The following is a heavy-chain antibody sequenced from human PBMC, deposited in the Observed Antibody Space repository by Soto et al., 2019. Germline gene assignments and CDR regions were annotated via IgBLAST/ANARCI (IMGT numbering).Heavy chain of an antibody. Sequence: ASVKVSCKASGYTFTSYAMHWVRQAAGQRLEWMGWINAGNGNTKYSQKFQGRVTITRDTSASTAYMELSSLRSEDTAVYYCVGAVVPAGLDVWGQGTTVTVSS. CDR3: VGAVVPAGLDV. CDR2: INAGNGNT. D-gene: IGHD2-2*01. V-gene: IGHV1-3*01. CDR1: GYTFTSYA. J-gene: IGHJ6*02.